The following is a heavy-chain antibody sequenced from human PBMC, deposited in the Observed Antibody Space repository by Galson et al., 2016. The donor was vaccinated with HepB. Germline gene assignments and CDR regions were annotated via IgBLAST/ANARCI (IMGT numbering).Heavy chain of an antibody. CDR2: INGGNGNT. Sequence: SVKVSCKASGYTFSSYGIHWVRQAPGHRLEWMGRINGGNGNTRYSQKFQGRVTITRDTSATTVYMELSSLRSEDTGVYYCTRDLLSTIAAHAGGVWGQGTTVTVSS. J-gene: IGHJ6*02. CDR1: GYTFSSYG. CDR3: TRDLLSTIAAHAGGV. V-gene: IGHV1-3*01. D-gene: IGHD6-13*01.